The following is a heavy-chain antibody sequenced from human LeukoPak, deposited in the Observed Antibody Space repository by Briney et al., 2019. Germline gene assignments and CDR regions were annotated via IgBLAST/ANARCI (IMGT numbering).Heavy chain of an antibody. Sequence: SETLSLTCAVSGGSISSSNWWSWVRQPPGKGLEWIGEIYHSGSTNYNPSLKSRVTISVDKSKNQFSLKLSPVAAADTAVYYCARLTIKVDTAWFDPWGQGTLVTVSS. CDR3: ARLTIKVDTAWFDP. V-gene: IGHV4-4*02. J-gene: IGHJ5*02. CDR1: GGSISSSNW. CDR2: IYHSGST. D-gene: IGHD5-18*01.